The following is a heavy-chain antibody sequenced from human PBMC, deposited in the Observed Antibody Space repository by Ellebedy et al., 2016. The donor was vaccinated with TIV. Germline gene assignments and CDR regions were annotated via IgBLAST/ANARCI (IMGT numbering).Heavy chain of an antibody. D-gene: IGHD3-10*01. Sequence: SETLSLTXAVYGGSFSGYYWSWIRQPPGKGLEWIGEINHSGSTNYNPSLKSRVTISVDTSKNQFSLKLSSVTAADTAVYYCARLYSRFGVYEDYWGQGTLVTVSS. CDR1: GGSFSGYY. CDR3: ARLYSRFGVYEDY. CDR2: INHSGST. V-gene: IGHV4-34*01. J-gene: IGHJ4*02.